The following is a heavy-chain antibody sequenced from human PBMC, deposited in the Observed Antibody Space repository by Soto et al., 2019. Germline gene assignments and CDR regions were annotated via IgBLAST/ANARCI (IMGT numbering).Heavy chain of an antibody. D-gene: IGHD3-9*01. CDR1: GGSISSYY. CDR3: ARVGTRVAHFDWLLHKAYPFDP. V-gene: IGHV4-59*01. CDR2: IYYSGST. Sequence: PSETLALTCTVSGGSISSYYWSWIRQPPGEGLEWIGYIYYSGSTNYNPSLKSRVTISVDTSKNQFSLKLSSVTAADTAVYYCARVGTRVAHFDWLLHKAYPFDPWGQGTLVTVSS. J-gene: IGHJ5*02.